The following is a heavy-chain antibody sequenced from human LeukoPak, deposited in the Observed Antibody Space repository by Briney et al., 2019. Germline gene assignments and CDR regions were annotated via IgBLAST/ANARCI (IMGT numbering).Heavy chain of an antibody. CDR3: AREAYYYDSSGYRRFDY. Sequence: SETLSLTCTVSGGSISSYYWSWIRQPAGKGLEWIGRTHTSGSTNYNPSLKSRVTMSGDASKNQFSLKLSSVTAADTAVYYCAREAYYYDSSGYRRFDYWGQGTLVTVSS. D-gene: IGHD3-22*01. CDR2: THTSGST. CDR1: GGSISSYY. J-gene: IGHJ4*02. V-gene: IGHV4-4*07.